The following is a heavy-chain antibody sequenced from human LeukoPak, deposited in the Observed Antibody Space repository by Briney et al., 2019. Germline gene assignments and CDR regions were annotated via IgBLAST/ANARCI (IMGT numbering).Heavy chain of an antibody. V-gene: IGHV4-34*01. CDR1: GGSFSGYY. CDR3: ARASEMATIPFDY. J-gene: IGHJ4*02. D-gene: IGHD5-24*01. Sequence: PSETLSLTCAVYGGSFSGYYWSWIRQPPGKGLEWIGEINHSGSTNYNPSLKSRVTISVDTSKNQFSLKLSSVTAADTAVYYCARASEMATIPFDYWGQGTLVTASS. CDR2: INHSGST.